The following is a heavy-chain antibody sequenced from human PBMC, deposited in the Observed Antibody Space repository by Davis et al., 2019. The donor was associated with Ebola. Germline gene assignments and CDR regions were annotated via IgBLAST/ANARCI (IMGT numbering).Heavy chain of an antibody. CDR2: IWYDGSNK. CDR1: GFTFSSYG. V-gene: IGHV3-33*01. CDR3: ARGYCSSTSCSQTTYYGMDV. D-gene: IGHD2-2*01. J-gene: IGHJ6*02. Sequence: GGSLRLSCAASGFTFSSYGMHWVRQAPGKGLEWVAVIWYDGSNKYYADSVKGRFTISRDNSKNTLYLQMNSLRAEDTAVYYCARGYCSSTSCSQTTYYGMDVWGQGTTVTVSS.